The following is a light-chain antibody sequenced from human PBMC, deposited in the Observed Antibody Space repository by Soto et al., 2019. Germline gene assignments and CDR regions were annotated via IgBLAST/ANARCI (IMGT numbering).Light chain of an antibody. CDR3: QQSYSTPPRT. J-gene: IGKJ3*01. CDR2: AAS. Sequence: DIQMTQSPSSLSASVGDRVTITCRASQSISSYLNWYQQKPGKAPKLLIYAASSLQSGVPSRFSGSGSGTDFTLTISRRQPEDFATYYGQQSYSTPPRTFGPGTKVDIK. CDR1: QSISSY. V-gene: IGKV1-39*01.